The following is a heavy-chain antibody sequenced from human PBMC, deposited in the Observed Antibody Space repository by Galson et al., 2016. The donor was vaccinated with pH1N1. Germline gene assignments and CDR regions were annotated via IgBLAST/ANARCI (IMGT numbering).Heavy chain of an antibody. CDR3: LKGRQGTRWVNFDY. V-gene: IGHV3-43*01. CDR1: GVTVSNNY. J-gene: IGHJ4*02. Sequence: SLRLSCAASGVTVSNNYMHWARQAPGKGLEWVSLINKRGDTMFYADSVRGRFTISRDNNRDSVYLEMNSLTAEDTAFYYCLKGRQGTRWVNFDYWGRGTLVTVSS. CDR2: INKRGDTM. D-gene: IGHD5-24*01.